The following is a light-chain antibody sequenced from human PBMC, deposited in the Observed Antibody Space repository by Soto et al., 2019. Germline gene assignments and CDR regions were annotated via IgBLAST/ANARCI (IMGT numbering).Light chain of an antibody. CDR1: QSVNSD. CDR3: QKFIKWPWT. Sequence: EIVMTQSPATLSAPPLERPTLSCRASQSVNSDLAWYQQKPGQAPRLLIYGASTRATGTPLRFSGSGSGTEFALTTSSLQSEVSAVYYCQKFIKWPWTFGQGTK. CDR2: GAS. V-gene: IGKV3-15*01. J-gene: IGKJ1*01.